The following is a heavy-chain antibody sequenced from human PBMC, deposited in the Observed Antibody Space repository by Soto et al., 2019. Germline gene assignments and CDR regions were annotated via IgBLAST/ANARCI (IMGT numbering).Heavy chain of an antibody. Sequence: PSETLSLTCTVSGGSISSSNYYWGCLRQPPGKGLEWIASIYYTGSTYYNPSLKSRVTMSVDTSKNQFSLKLSSVTAADTAVYYCARIDGYYYGSGSFSWFDPWGQGTLVTAPQ. CDR3: ARIDGYYYGSGSFSWFDP. V-gene: IGHV4-39*01. CDR1: GGSISSSNYY. D-gene: IGHD3-10*01. J-gene: IGHJ5*02. CDR2: IYYTGST.